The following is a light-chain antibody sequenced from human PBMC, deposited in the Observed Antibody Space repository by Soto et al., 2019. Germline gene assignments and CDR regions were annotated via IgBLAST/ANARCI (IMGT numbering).Light chain of an antibody. V-gene: IGKV1-6*01. CDR1: QGVRDD. Sequence: IQMTQSPSSLSASVGDRVTITCRASQGVRDDVGWYQQKPGKAPKLLIYSASTLQSGVPSRFXXXXXXXXXXXXIXGLQPEDFATYYCLQESNYPLTFGGGTKVEIK. J-gene: IGKJ4*01. CDR3: LQESNYPLT. CDR2: SAS.